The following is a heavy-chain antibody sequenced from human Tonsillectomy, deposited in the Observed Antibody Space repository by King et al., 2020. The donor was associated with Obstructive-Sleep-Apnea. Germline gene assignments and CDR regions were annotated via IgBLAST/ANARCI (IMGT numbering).Heavy chain of an antibody. CDR3: AREPGAAICYFDL. J-gene: IGHJ2*01. CDR1: GGSISSGDYY. Sequence: VQLQESGPGLVKPSQTLSLTCTVSGGSISSGDYYWSWIRQPPGKGLEWIGYIYYSGSTYYNPSLKSRITISLDTSKNQFSLKLSSVTAADTAVYYCAREPGAAICYFDLWGRGTLVTVSS. CDR2: IYYSGST. V-gene: IGHV4-30-4*01. D-gene: IGHD2-2*01.